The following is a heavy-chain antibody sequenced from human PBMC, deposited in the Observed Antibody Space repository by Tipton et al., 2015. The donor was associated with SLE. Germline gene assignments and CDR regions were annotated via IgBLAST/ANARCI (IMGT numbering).Heavy chain of an antibody. Sequence: SLRLSCAASGFTFSHYGMAWVRLAPGKGLEWVAFIYSAGSVYYADSVKGRFTISRDNSKNTLYLQMNSLRAEDTAVYYCARGHIVVGYYYYMDVWGKGTTVTVSS. V-gene: IGHV3-66*01. D-gene: IGHD2-2*01. CDR2: IYSAGSV. J-gene: IGHJ6*03. CDR3: ARGHIVVGYYYYMDV. CDR1: GFTFSHYG.